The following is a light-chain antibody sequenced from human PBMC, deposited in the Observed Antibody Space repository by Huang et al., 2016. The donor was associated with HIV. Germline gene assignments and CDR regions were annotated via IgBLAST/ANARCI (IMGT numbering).Light chain of an antibody. CDR1: KSISGW. J-gene: IGKJ2*01. CDR2: KAS. Sequence: DILMTQSPSTLSASVGDRVTITCRASKSISGWLAWYQQKPGKAPKLLIYKASSLESGVPSRFSGSGSGTEFPLTISSLQPDDFATYYCQQYHSYPYTFGQGTKLEIK. V-gene: IGKV1-5*03. CDR3: QQYHSYPYT.